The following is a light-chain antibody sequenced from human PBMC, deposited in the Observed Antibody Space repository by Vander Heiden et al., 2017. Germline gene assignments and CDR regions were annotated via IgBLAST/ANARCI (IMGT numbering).Light chain of an antibody. CDR2: GAS. J-gene: IGKJ2*01. V-gene: IGKV3-20*01. CDR1: QSVSSSY. Sequence: EIVLTQSPGTLSLSPGERATLSCRASQSVSSSYLAWYQQKPGQAPRLLIYGASTRATGIQDRFSGSGSGTDFTLTISRLEPEDFAVYFCQQYGGSPYTFGQGTKLEIK. CDR3: QQYGGSPYT.